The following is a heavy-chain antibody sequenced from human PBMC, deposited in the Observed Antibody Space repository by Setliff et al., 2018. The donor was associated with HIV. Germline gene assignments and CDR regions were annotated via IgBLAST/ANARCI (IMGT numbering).Heavy chain of an antibody. CDR1: GDSISSGNYY. J-gene: IGHJ3*02. Sequence: TLSLTCTVSGDSISSGNYYWSWIRQPAGKGLEWIGRIYTSGSTKYNPSLKSPVTISVDTSRNQFSLKLSSVTAADTAVYYCARELGLGTYYYDSTGYPKANAFDIWGQGTMVTVSS. CDR2: IYTSGST. D-gene: IGHD3-22*01. V-gene: IGHV4-61*02. CDR3: ARELGLGTYYYDSTGYPKANAFDI.